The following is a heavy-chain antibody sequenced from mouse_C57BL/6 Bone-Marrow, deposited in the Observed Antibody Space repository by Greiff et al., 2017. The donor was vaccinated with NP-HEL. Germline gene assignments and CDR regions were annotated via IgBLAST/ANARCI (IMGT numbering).Heavy chain of an antibody. V-gene: IGHV1-63*01. CDR3: ARDYSPWYFDV. J-gene: IGHJ1*03. CDR1: GYTFTNYW. CDR2: IYPGGGYT. Sequence: VQLQESGAELVRPGTSVKMSCKASGYTFTNYWIGWVKQRPGHGLEWIGDIYPGGGYTNYNEKFKGKATLTADKSSSTAYMQFSSLTSEDSAIYYCARDYSPWYFDVWGTGTTVTVSS. D-gene: IGHD2-12*01.